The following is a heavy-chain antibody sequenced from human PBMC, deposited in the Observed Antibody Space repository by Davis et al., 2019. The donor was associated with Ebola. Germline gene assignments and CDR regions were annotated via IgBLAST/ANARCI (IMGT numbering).Heavy chain of an antibody. V-gene: IGHV1-69*13. CDR2: IIPIFGTA. CDR3: AKDRYYDNNPLYYESEC. D-gene: IGHD3-22*01. J-gene: IGHJ4*02. Sequence: SVKVSCKASVGTFSSYAISWVRQAPGQGLEWMGGIIPIFGTANYAQRLQGRVTITADESRTTAYMELSSLRSEDTAVYYCAKDRYYDNNPLYYESECWGQGTLVTVSS. CDR1: VGTFSSYA.